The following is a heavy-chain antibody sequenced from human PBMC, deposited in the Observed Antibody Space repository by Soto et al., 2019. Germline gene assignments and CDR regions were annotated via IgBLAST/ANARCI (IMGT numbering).Heavy chain of an antibody. J-gene: IGHJ4*02. CDR3: ARRQGYYDILTGTGYFDY. CDR1: GGSISSYY. CDR2: IYYSGST. D-gene: IGHD3-9*01. Sequence: SETLSLTCTVSGGSISSYYWSWIRQPPGKGLEWIGYIYYSGSTNYNPSLKSRVTISVDTSKNQFSLKLSSVTAADTAVYYCARRQGYYDILTGTGYFDYWGQGTLVTVSS. V-gene: IGHV4-59*08.